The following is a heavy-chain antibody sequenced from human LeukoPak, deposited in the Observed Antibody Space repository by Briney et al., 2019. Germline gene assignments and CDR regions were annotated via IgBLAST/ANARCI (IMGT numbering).Heavy chain of an antibody. CDR1: GFTFSSYS. V-gene: IGHV3-48*01. CDR2: ISSSSSTI. CDR3: ARGYNDSSGYYDAFDN. Sequence: GGSLRLSCAASGFTFSSYSMNWVRQAPGKGLEWVSYISSSSSTIYYADSVKGRLTISRDNAKNSLYLQMNSLRAEDTAVYYCARGYNDSSGYYDAFDNWGQGTMVTVSS. D-gene: IGHD3-22*01. J-gene: IGHJ3*02.